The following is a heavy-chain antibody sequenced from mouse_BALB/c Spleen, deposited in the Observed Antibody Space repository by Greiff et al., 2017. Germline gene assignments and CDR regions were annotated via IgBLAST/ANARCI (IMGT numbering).Heavy chain of an antibody. CDR1: GFTFSSFG. Sequence: EVKLVESGGGLVQPGGSRKLSCAASGFTFSSFGMHWVRQAPEKGLEWVAYISSGSSTIYYADTVKGRFTISRDNPKNTLFLQMTSLRSEDTALYYCARSRDCYFDYWGQGTTLTVSS. CDR2: ISSGSSTI. CDR3: ARSRDCYFDY. V-gene: IGHV5-17*02. J-gene: IGHJ2*01. D-gene: IGHD6-2*01.